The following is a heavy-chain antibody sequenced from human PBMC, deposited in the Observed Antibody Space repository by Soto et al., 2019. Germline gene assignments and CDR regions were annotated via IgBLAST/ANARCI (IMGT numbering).Heavy chain of an antibody. V-gene: IGHV3-48*03. D-gene: IGHD1-26*01. CDR2: ISSSGSTI. CDR1: GFTFSSYE. J-gene: IGHJ4*02. Sequence: EVQLVESGGGLVQPGGSLRLSCAASGFTFSSYEMNWVRQAPGKGLEWVSYISSSGSTIYYADSVNGRFTISRDNAKNSLYLQMNSLRAEDTAVYYCARGRLGRWELPVDYWGQGTLVTVSS. CDR3: ARGRLGRWELPVDY.